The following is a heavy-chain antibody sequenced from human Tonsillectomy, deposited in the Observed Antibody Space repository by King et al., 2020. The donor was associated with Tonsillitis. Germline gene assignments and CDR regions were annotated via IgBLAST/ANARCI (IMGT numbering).Heavy chain of an antibody. J-gene: IGHJ5*02. Sequence: VQLVESGGGVVQPGRSLRLSCAASGFTFSSYGMHWVRQAPGKGLEWVAVIWYDGSNKYYADSVKGRFTISRDNSTNTLYLQMNSLRAEDTAVYYCARDRGIVVVPAAPASPWGQGTLVHVSS. CDR1: GFTFSSYG. CDR3: ARDRGIVVVPAAPASP. CDR2: IWYDGSNK. V-gene: IGHV3-33*08. D-gene: IGHD2-2*01.